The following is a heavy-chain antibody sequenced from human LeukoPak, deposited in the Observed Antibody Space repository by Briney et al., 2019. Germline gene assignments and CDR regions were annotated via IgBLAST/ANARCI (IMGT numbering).Heavy chain of an antibody. CDR3: AKAVRLGELSLFDY. V-gene: IGHV3-23*01. CDR2: ISGSGGST. Sequence: GGSLRLSCAASGFTFSSYAMSWVRQAPGKGLELVSAISGSGGSTYYADSVKGRFTISRDNSKNTLYLQMNSLRAEDTAVYYCAKAVRLGELSLFDYWGQGTLVTVSS. J-gene: IGHJ4*02. CDR1: GFTFSSYA. D-gene: IGHD3-16*02.